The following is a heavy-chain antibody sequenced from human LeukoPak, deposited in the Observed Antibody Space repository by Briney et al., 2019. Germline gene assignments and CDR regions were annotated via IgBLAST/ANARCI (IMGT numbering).Heavy chain of an antibody. CDR1: GYTFTAYP. CDR3: ARAGKGAYYCGSRDNWFDT. V-gene: IGHV1-3*04. CDR2: LNTGNGNT. Sequence: ASVKVSCKASGYTFTAYPLHWVRQAPGQRLEWMGWLNTGNGNTIYSQRFQGRVSITRGTSASIAYMELSSLRSEDTAVYYCARAGKGAYYCGSRDNWFDTWGQGTMVAVSS. D-gene: IGHD2-2*01. J-gene: IGHJ5*02.